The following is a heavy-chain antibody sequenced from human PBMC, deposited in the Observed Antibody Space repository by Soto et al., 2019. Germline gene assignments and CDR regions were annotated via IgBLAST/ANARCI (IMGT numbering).Heavy chain of an antibody. J-gene: IGHJ4*02. V-gene: IGHV1-69*06. CDR1: GGTFREHA. CDR2: IITIFGTT. CDR3: ARMITFGVKYYFDY. Sequence: QVQLVQSGAEVRKPGSSVRVSCKASGGTFREHAISWVRQAPGQGLERMGQIITIFGTTKFAQRFQDRVTITADKSTSTTYLELSGLRSDDTDVYFCARMITFGVKYYFDYWGQGTLVSVSS. D-gene: IGHD3-16*01.